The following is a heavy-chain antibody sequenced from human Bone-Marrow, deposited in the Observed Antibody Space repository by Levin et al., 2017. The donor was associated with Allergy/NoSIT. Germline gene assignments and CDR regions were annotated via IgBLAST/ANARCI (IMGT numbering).Heavy chain of an antibody. D-gene: IGHD6-13*01. V-gene: IGHV3-13*01. J-gene: IGHJ6*02. CDR2: IGTAGDT. CDR1: GFTFSSYD. CDR3: ARGPNSSSHYYYGMDV. Sequence: GGSLRLSCAASGFTFSSYDMHWVRQATGKGLEWVSAIGTAGDTYYPGSVKGRFTISRENAKNSLYLQMNSLRAGDTAVYYCARGPNSSSHYYYGMDVWGQGTTVTVSS.